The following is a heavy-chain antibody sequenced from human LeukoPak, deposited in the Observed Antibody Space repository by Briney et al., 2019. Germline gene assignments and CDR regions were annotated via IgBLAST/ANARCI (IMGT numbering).Heavy chain of an antibody. CDR2: IYHSGST. CDR3: ARGVEEGYCSSTSCPIYFDY. CDR1: GGSISSGGYY. Sequence: SETLSLTCTVSGGSISSGGYYWGWIRQPPGKGLEWIGSIYHSGSTYYNPSLKSRVTISVDTSKNQFSLKLSSVTAADTAVYYCARGVEEGYCSSTSCPIYFDYWGQGTLVTVSS. D-gene: IGHD2-2*01. J-gene: IGHJ4*02. V-gene: IGHV4-39*07.